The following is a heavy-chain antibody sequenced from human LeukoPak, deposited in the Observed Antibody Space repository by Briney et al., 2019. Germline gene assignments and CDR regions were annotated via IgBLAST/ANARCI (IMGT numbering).Heavy chain of an antibody. D-gene: IGHD2-15*01. V-gene: IGHV3-33*06. CDR2: IWYDGSKK. CDR3: AKDQSLWCSGGTCDQVGYDY. Sequence: PGRSLRPSCAASGFTFSTYGMHWVRQAPGKGLEWVAVIWYDGSKKYYADSVKGRFTISRDNSKNTLYMQMNSLRVEDTAVYYCAKDQSLWCSGGTCDQVGYDYWGQGTLVTVSS. J-gene: IGHJ4*02. CDR1: GFTFSTYG.